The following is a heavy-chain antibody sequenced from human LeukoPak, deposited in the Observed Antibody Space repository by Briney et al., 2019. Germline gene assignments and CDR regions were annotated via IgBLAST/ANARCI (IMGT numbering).Heavy chain of an antibody. Sequence: SETLSLTCTVSGGSISSSSYYWGWIRQPPGKGLEWIGSIYYSGSTYYNPSLKSRATISLDTSKNHFSLKLSSVTAADRAVYYCHLYYYDSSAYFDYWGLGTLVTVSS. CDR1: GGSISSSSYY. J-gene: IGHJ4*02. CDR3: HLYYYDSSAYFDY. D-gene: IGHD3-22*01. CDR2: IYYSGST. V-gene: IGHV4-39*07.